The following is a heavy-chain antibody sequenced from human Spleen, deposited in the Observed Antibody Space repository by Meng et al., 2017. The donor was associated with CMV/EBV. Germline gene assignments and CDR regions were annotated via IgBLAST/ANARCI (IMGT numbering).Heavy chain of an antibody. V-gene: IGHV3-43*02. CDR2: ISWDGGST. J-gene: IGHJ6*02. Sequence: GESLKISCAASGFTFSAYAMNWVRQAPGKGLEWVSLISWDGGSTYYADSVKGRFTISRDNSKNSLYLQMNSLRTEDTALYYCAKDSEIFGVVNLYGMDVWGQGTTVTVSS. D-gene: IGHD3-3*01. CDR1: GFTFSAYA. CDR3: AKDSEIFGVVNLYGMDV.